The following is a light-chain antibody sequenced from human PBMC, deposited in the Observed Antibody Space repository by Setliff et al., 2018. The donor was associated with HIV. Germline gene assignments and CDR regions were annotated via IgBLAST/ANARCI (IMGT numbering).Light chain of an antibody. J-gene: IGLJ3*02. V-gene: IGLV2-14*02. Sequence: QSALTQPASVSGSAGQSITISCTGTSSDVGNYNLVSWYQQYPGKAPKLIIYEVRKRPSGVSYRFSGSKSGDTASLTISGLQAEDEADYHCSSYTDSNTLEFGGGTKVTVL. CDR1: SSDVGNYNL. CDR3: SSYTDSNTLE. CDR2: EVR.